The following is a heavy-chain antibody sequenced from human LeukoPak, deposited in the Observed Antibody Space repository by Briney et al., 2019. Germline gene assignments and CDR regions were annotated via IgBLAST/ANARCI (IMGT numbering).Heavy chain of an antibody. J-gene: IGHJ4*02. V-gene: IGHV3-33*06. D-gene: IGHD3-22*01. CDR3: AKDLSSGYYYGFDY. Sequence: GGSLRLSCAASGFTFSTYAMHWVRQAPGKGLEWVAVIWYDGSNKYYADSVKGRFTISRDNSKNTLYLQMNSLRAEDTAVYYCAKDLSSGYYYGFDYWGQGTLVTVSS. CDR2: IWYDGSNK. CDR1: GFTFSTYA.